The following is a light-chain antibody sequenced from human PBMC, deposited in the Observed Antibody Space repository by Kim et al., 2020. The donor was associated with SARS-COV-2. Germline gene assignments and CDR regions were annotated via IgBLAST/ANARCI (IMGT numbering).Light chain of an antibody. CDR2: QDS. CDR1: KLGDKY. V-gene: IGLV3-1*01. Sequence: SGSPGQTASITCSGDKLGDKYASWYQQKPGQSPVLVIYQDSKRPSGIPERFSGANSGNTATLTISGTQAMDEADYYCQAWDSSYVFGTGTKVTVL. J-gene: IGLJ1*01. CDR3: QAWDSSYV.